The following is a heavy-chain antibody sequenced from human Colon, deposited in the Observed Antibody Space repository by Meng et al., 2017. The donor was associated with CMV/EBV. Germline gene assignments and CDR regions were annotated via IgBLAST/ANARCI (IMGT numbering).Heavy chain of an antibody. D-gene: IGHD5-12*01. CDR2: INHGGST. CDR1: GGSFSGYM. CDR3: ARGGDGANGYDQDTWTFDH. Sequence: SQSPSLTGAVDGGSFSGYMWTWIRLSPGKGPEWSGEINHGGSTNYSPSLKSRVAISVDMSKKQFSLKLKSVTAADAAVYYCARGGDGANGYDQDTWTFDHWGQGTLVTVSS. V-gene: IGHV4-34*01. J-gene: IGHJ4*02.